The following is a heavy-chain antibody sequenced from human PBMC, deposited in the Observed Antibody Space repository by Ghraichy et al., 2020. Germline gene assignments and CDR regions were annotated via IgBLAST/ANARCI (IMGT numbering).Heavy chain of an antibody. CDR1: GGSMRSQF. Sequence: ESLNISCTVSGGSMRSQFWSWIRQPPGKGLEWIGYISHTGNTNYSPSLGGRATISLDTSKNQFSLSLTSVNAEDTAVYYCARRGRGYSLYYYGLDVWGPGTTVTVSS. D-gene: IGHD5-18*01. J-gene: IGHJ6*02. CDR3: ARRGRGYSLYYYGLDV. CDR2: ISHTGNT. V-gene: IGHV4-59*08.